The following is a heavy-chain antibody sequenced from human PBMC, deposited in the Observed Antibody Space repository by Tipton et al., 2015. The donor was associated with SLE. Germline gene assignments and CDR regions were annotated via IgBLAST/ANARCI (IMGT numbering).Heavy chain of an antibody. Sequence: LRLSCTVSGGSISDYYWTWIRQPPGKGLEWIGNIYYSGSTNYNPSLKSRVTISVDTSKNQFSLKLSSVTAADTAVYYCARLYSSSWQRSDYWGQGTLVTVSS. D-gene: IGHD6-13*01. CDR1: GGSISDYY. J-gene: IGHJ4*02. V-gene: IGHV4-59*01. CDR2: IYYSGST. CDR3: ARLYSSSWQRSDY.